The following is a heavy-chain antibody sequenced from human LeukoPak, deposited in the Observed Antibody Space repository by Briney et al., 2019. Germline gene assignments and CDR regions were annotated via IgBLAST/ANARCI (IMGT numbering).Heavy chain of an antibody. J-gene: IGHJ5*02. CDR1: GYTFTSYG. Sequence: SVNVSCKASGYTFTSYGISWVRQAPGQGLEWMGGIIPIFGTANYAQKFQGRVTITADESTSTAYMELSSLRSEDTAVYYCARDSNAELLRSYWFDPWGQGTLVTVSS. CDR2: IIPIFGTA. D-gene: IGHD1-26*01. CDR3: ARDSNAELLRSYWFDP. V-gene: IGHV1-69*13.